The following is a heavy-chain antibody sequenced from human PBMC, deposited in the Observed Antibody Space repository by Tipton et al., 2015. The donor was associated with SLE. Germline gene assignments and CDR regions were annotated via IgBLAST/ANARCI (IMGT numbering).Heavy chain of an antibody. CDR2: ISAYNGNT. D-gene: IGHD6-19*01. CDR3: ARDRAPSPVAGFPFDI. Sequence: QVQLVQSGPEAKKPGASVKGSCKASGYTFTSYGISWGRQAPGQGLEWMGWISAYNGNTTYAQKLQGRVTMTTDTSTSTAYMELRSLRSDDTAVYYCARDRAPSPVAGFPFDIWGQGTMVSVSS. CDR1: GYTFTSYG. V-gene: IGHV1-18*01. J-gene: IGHJ3*02.